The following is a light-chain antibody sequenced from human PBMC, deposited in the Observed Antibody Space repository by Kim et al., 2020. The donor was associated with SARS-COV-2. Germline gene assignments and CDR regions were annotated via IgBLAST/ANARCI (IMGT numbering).Light chain of an antibody. CDR3: QAWDSSTGV. J-gene: IGLJ3*02. Sequence: SYELTQPPSVSVSPGQTASITCSGDKLGDKYACWYQQKPGQSPVLVIYQDSKRPSGIPERFSGSNSGNTATLTISGTQAMDEADYYCQAWDSSTGVFGGGNHLTVL. CDR2: QDS. CDR1: KLGDKY. V-gene: IGLV3-1*01.